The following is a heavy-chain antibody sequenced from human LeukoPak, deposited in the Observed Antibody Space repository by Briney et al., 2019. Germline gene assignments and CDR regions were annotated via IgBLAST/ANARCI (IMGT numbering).Heavy chain of an antibody. D-gene: IGHD3-22*01. V-gene: IGHV3-30-3*01. CDR3: ARGHKYYYDSSGYLDY. CDR2: ISYDGSNK. J-gene: IGHJ4*02. CDR1: GFTFSSYA. Sequence: PGGSLRLSCAASGFTFSSYAMHWVRQAPGKGLEWVAVISYDGSNKYYADSVKGRFTISRDNSKNTLYLQMNSLRAEDTAAYYCARGHKYYYDSSGYLDYWGQGTLVTVSP.